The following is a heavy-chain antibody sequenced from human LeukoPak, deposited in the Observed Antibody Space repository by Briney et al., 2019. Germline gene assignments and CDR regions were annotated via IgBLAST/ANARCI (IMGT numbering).Heavy chain of an antibody. CDR2: IYYSGST. CDR1: GGSISSYY. D-gene: IGHD7-27*01. CDR3: ARDGESLDY. V-gene: IGHV4-59*01. Sequence: SETLSLTCTVSGGSISSYYWSWIRQPPGKGLEWIGYIYYSGSTNYNPSLKSRVTLSVDTSKNQFSLKLSSVTAADTAVYYCARDGESLDYWGQGTLVTVSS. J-gene: IGHJ4*02.